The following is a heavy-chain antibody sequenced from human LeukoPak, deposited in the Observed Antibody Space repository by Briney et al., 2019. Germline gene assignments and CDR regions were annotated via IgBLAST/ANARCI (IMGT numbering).Heavy chain of an antibody. D-gene: IGHD6-13*01. V-gene: IGHV4-34*01. CDR2: INHSGST. J-gene: IGHJ4*02. CDR1: GGSFSGYY. CDR3: AREYSSSSGPFDY. Sequence: SETLSLTCAVYGGSFSGYYWSWIRQPPGKGLEWIREINHSGSTNYNPSLKSRATISVDTSKNQFSLKLSSVTAADTAVYYCAREYSSSSGPFDYWGQGTLVTVSS.